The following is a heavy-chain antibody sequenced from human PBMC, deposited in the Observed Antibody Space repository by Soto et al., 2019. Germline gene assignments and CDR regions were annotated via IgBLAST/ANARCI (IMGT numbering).Heavy chain of an antibody. CDR3: AKEGFEEMATIIERLYAFDI. J-gene: IGHJ3*02. D-gene: IGHD5-12*01. V-gene: IGHV3-23*01. Sequence: GGSLRLSCAASGFTFSSYAMSWVRQAPGKGLEWVSAISGSGGSTYYADSVKGRFTISRDNSKNTLYLQMNSLRAEDTAVYYCAKEGFEEMATIIERLYAFDIWGQGTMVTVSS. CDR2: ISGSGGST. CDR1: GFTFSSYA.